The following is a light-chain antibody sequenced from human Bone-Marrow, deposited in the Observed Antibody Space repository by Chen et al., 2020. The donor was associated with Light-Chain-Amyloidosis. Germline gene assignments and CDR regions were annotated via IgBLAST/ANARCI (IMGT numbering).Light chain of an antibody. CDR3: SSYTITNTLV. J-gene: IGLJ1*01. V-gene: IGLV2-14*01. Sequence: QSLPPQPSSVACPPPQSITTSCAGTSSDVGGDNHVSWYQQHPDKAPKLMIYEVNNRPSWVPDRFSGSKSENTASLTISGLQAEDEADYYCSSYTITNTLVFGSGTKVTVL. CDR2: EVN. CDR1: SSDVGGDNH.